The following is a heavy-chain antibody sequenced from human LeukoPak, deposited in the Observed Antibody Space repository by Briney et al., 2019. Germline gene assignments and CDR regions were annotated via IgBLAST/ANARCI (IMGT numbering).Heavy chain of an antibody. Sequence: GASVKVSCKASGYTLSSFGLSWVRQAPGQGLEWMGWITYYQGNTNAAERFRGRLTMTSDTSTNTAYMELRGLTSDDTATYYCAKQLCSSSGCQGVLPGAEDYWGQGTLVTVSS. CDR1: GYTLSSFG. V-gene: IGHV1-18*01. D-gene: IGHD5-24*01. CDR2: ITYYQGNT. CDR3: AKQLCSSSGCQGVLPGAEDY. J-gene: IGHJ4*02.